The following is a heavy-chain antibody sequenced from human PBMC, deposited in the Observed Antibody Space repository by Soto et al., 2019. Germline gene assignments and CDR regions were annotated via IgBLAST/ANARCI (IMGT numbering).Heavy chain of an antibody. CDR3: ARFLRGISAAGHFFEY. J-gene: IGHJ4*02. V-gene: IGHV1-69*01. CDR1: GGTFSSYA. Sequence: QVQLVQSGAEVKKPGPSVKVSCKASGGTFSSYAISWVRPAPGQGLEWMGGIIPIFGTANYAQKFLGRVTITAGESTSTAYMELSSLRSEDRSVYYCARFLRGISAAGHFFEYWGQGTLDTVSS. CDR2: IIPIFGTA. D-gene: IGHD6-13*01.